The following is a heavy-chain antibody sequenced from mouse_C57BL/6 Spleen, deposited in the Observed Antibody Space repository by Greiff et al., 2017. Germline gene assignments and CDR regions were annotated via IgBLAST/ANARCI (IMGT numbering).Heavy chain of an antibody. CDR3: ARLPPYYYGSSYVLYFDY. Sequence: EVQGVESGPELVKPGASVKIPCKASGYTFTDYNMDWVKQSHGKSLEWIGDINPNNGGTIYNQKFKGKATLTVDKSSSTAYMELRSLTSEDTAVYYCARLPPYYYGSSYVLYFDYWGQGTTLTVSS. J-gene: IGHJ2*01. D-gene: IGHD1-1*01. V-gene: IGHV1-18*01. CDR1: GYTFTDYN. CDR2: INPNNGGT.